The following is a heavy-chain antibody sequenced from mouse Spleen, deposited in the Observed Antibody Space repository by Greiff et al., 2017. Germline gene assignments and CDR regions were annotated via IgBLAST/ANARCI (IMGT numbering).Heavy chain of an antibody. D-gene: IGHD1-1*01. CDR1: GYTFTDYE. CDR3: TRSGYYDGSPCYFDY. V-gene: IGHV1-15*01. Sequence: VQLQQSGAELVRPGASVTLSCKASGYTFTDYEMHWVKQTPVHGLEWIGAIDPETGGTAYNQKFKGKAILTADKSSSTAYMELRSLTSEDSAVYYCTRSGYYDGSPCYFDYWGQGTTLTVSS. J-gene: IGHJ2*01. CDR2: IDPETGGT.